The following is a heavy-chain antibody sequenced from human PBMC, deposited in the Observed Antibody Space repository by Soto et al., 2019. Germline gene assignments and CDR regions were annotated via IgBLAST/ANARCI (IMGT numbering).Heavy chain of an antibody. CDR1: GFTFSSYN. J-gene: IGHJ4*02. Sequence: EVQLVESGEGLLQPGGSLRLSCAASGFTFSSYNIHWISQAPGKGLEFVSASSRSGDRTYYADSVKGRFTITRDNYKNAVWLQMGSLRAEDMAVYYCARARCSSGQCYYFDYWGRGALVSVSS. V-gene: IGHV3-64*02. CDR3: ARARCSSGQCYYFDY. D-gene: IGHD2-15*01. CDR2: SSRSGDRT.